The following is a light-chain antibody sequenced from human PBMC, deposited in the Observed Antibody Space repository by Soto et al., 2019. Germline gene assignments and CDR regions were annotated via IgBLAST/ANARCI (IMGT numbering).Light chain of an antibody. Sequence: DIQMTQSPSSLSASVGDRVTITCRASQSISSYLNWYQLKPGKAPKLLIYAASSLQSGVPSRFSGSGSGTDFTLTISSLQPEDFATYYCQQSYSTVTFGQGTKLEIK. V-gene: IGKV1-39*01. CDR1: QSISSY. CDR2: AAS. CDR3: QQSYSTVT. J-gene: IGKJ2*01.